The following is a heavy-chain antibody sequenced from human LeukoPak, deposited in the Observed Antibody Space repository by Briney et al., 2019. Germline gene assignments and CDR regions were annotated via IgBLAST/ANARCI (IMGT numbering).Heavy chain of an antibody. Sequence: SETLSLTCTVSGGSISSYYWSWIRQPPGKGLEWIGYIYYSGSTNYNPSLKSRVTISVDTSKNQFSLKLSSVTAADTAVYYCARHPIYALEYFQHWGQGTLVTVSS. V-gene: IGHV4-59*08. CDR1: GGSISSYY. CDR2: IYYSGST. D-gene: IGHD3-9*01. CDR3: ARHPIYALEYFQH. J-gene: IGHJ1*01.